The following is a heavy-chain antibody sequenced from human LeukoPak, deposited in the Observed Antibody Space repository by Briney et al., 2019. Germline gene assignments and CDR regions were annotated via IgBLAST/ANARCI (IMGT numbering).Heavy chain of an antibody. D-gene: IGHD2-8*01. J-gene: IGHJ6*03. V-gene: IGHV1-18*01. CDR1: GYTFTSYG. CDR3: ARDPSLYCTNGVCYSGYYYMDV. Sequence: ASVKVSCKASGYTFTSYGISWVRQAPGQGLEWMGWISAYNGNTNYAQKLQGRVTMTTDTSTSTAYMELRSLRSDDTAVYYCARDPSLYCTNGVCYSGYYYMDVWGKGTTVTVPS. CDR2: ISAYNGNT.